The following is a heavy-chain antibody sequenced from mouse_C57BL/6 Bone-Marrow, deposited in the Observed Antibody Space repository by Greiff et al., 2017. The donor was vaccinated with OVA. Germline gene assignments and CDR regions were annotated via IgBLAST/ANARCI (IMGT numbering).Heavy chain of an antibody. J-gene: IGHJ4*01. CDR2: IDPETGGT. V-gene: IGHV1-15*01. CDR1: GYTFTDYE. D-gene: IGHD2-5*01. CDR3: TRGYSNYYAMDY. Sequence: VQLQESGAELVRPGASVTLSCKASGYTFTDYEMHWVKQTPVPGLEWIGAIDPETGGTAYNQKFKGQAILTADQSSSTAYLELRSLTSEDSAVYYCTRGYSNYYAMDYWGQGTSVTVSS.